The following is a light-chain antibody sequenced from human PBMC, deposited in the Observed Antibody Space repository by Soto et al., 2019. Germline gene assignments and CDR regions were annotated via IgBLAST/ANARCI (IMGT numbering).Light chain of an antibody. CDR3: QQGSNWSQLT. Sequence: EIVLTQSPATLSLSPGERATLSCRASQSVSSYLAWYQQKPGQAPRLLIYDASNSATGIPARFSGSGSGTDFTLTISSLEPEDFAVYYCQQGSNWSQLTFGGGIKVEIK. CDR1: QSVSSY. CDR2: DAS. V-gene: IGKV3-11*01. J-gene: IGKJ4*01.